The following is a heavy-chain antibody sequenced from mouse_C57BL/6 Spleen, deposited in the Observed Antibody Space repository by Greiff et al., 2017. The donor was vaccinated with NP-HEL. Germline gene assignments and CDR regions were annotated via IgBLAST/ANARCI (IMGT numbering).Heavy chain of an antibody. Sequence: EVKLVYSLAELVRGGASVKLSCTASGFNIKDYYMHWVKQRPEQGLEWIGRIGPEDGDTEYAPKFQGKATMTADTSSNTAYLQLSSLTSEDTAVYYCTTGYDGYYYAMDYWGQGTSVTVSS. CDR1: GFNIKDYY. CDR2: IGPEDGDT. D-gene: IGHD2-3*01. J-gene: IGHJ4*01. CDR3: TTGYDGYYYAMDY. V-gene: IGHV14-1*01.